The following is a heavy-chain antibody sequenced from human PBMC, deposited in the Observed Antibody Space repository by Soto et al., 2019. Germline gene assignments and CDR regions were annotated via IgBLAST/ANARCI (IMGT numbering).Heavy chain of an antibody. CDR2: INPDNGNT. Sequence: ASVKVSCKASGYTFTRYTMNWARQAPGQRLEWMGWINPDNGNTKSSQKFQDRVIITRDTSTSTVYMELSSLRSEDTAVYYCAKSGSSMVRGVIDYWGQGTLVTVSS. CDR3: AKSGSSMVRGVIDY. J-gene: IGHJ4*02. V-gene: IGHV1-3*01. CDR1: GYTFTRYT. D-gene: IGHD3-10*01.